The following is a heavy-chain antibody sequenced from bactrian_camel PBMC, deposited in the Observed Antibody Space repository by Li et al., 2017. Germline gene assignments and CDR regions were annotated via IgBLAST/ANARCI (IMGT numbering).Heavy chain of an antibody. Sequence: HVQLVESGGRSVQAGESLKLSCLAAGYTTTPNCMGWFRQAPGKEREGVANIDTDGSTTYAESVKGRFTITRDRGKDEVYLQMNNLRPEDTATYYCAADTKAVAPWDWLGGYSYWGQGTQVTVS. D-gene: IGHD1*01. CDR2: IDTDGST. V-gene: IGHV3S53*01. J-gene: IGHJ4*01. CDR1: GYTTTPNC. CDR3: AADTKAVAPWDWLGGYSY.